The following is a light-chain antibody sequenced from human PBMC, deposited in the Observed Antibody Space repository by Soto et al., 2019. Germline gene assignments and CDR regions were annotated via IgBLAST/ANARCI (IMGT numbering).Light chain of an antibody. CDR3: SSYAGRNNLV. J-gene: IGLJ3*02. CDR2: EVS. Sequence: QSALTQPPSASGSPGQSVTISCTGTSSDVGGYNFVSWYQQHPGKAPKLMIYEVSQRPSGVSDRFSGSKSGNTASLTVSGLQAEDEADYYCSSYAGRNNLVFGGWTKLTVL. V-gene: IGLV2-8*01. CDR1: SSDVGGYNF.